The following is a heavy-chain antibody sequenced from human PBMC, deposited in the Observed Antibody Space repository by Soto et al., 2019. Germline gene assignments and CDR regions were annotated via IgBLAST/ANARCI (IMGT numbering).Heavy chain of an antibody. Sequence: SETLSLTCTVSGGSISSGGYYWSWIRQHPGKGLEWIGYIYYSGSTYYNPSLKSRVTISVDTSKNQFSLKLSSVTAADTAVYYCARDYYDFWSGYPHDAFDIWGQGAMVT. V-gene: IGHV4-31*03. CDR2: IYYSGST. J-gene: IGHJ3*02. CDR1: GGSISSGGYY. D-gene: IGHD3-3*01. CDR3: ARDYYDFWSGYPHDAFDI.